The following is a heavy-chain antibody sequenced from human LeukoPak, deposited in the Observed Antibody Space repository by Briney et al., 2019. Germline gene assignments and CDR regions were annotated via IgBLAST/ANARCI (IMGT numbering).Heavy chain of an antibody. Sequence: GGSLRLSCAASGFTFSSYSMNWVRQAPGKGLEWVSSISSSSSYIYYADSVKGRFTISRDNAKNSLYLQMNSLRAEDTAVYYCARDWPPYYYDGSGPTHIWGQGTMVTVSS. V-gene: IGHV3-21*01. CDR3: ARDWPPYYYDGSGPTHI. CDR1: GFTFSSYS. CDR2: ISSSSSYI. D-gene: IGHD3-22*01. J-gene: IGHJ3*02.